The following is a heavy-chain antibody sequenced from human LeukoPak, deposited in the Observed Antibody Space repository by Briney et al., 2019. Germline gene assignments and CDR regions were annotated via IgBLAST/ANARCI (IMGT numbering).Heavy chain of an antibody. J-gene: IGHJ5*02. Sequence: GASVKVSCKTSGFTFTTYTMHWVRQAPGQRLEWMGWINAANGNTQYSQKFQGRVTITRDKSARTAYMELSSLRSEDTAVYYCARGAPIRVAVAATFDPWGQGTLVTVPS. V-gene: IGHV1-3*01. CDR2: INAANGNT. D-gene: IGHD6-19*01. CDR3: ARGAPIRVAVAATFDP. CDR1: GFTFTTYT.